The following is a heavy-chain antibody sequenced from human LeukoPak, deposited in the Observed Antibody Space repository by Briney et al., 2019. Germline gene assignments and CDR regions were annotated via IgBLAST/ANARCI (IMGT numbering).Heavy chain of an antibody. CDR1: GFTFSSYE. D-gene: IGHD2-15*01. Sequence: PGGSLRPSCAASGFTFSSYEMNWVRQAPGKGLEWVSYISNSGSTIYYADSVKGRFTISRDNAKNSLYLQMNGLRAEDTAVYYCARTGLGYVDYWGQGTLVTVSS. V-gene: IGHV3-48*03. J-gene: IGHJ4*02. CDR3: ARTGLGYVDY. CDR2: ISNSGSTI.